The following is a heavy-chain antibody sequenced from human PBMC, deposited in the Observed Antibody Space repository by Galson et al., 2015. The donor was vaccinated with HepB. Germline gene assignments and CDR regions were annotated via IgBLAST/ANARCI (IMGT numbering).Heavy chain of an antibody. D-gene: IGHD6-13*01. CDR2: IYSGGST. V-gene: IGHV3-53*01. Sequence: SLRLSCAASGFTVSSNYMSWVRQAPGKGLEWVSVIYSGGSTYYADSVKSRFTISRDNSKNTLYLQINSLRAEDTAVYYCAREPPSGYSRAPYYDGMDVWGQGTTVTASS. J-gene: IGHJ6*02. CDR1: GFTVSSNY. CDR3: AREPPSGYSRAPYYDGMDV.